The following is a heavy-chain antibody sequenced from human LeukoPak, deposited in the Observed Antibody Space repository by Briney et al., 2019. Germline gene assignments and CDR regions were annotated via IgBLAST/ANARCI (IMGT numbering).Heavy chain of an antibody. CDR1: GFTFSSYA. Sequence: GGSLRLSCAASGFTFSSYAMSWVRQAPGKGREWVSVISGSGGSTYYADSVQGRFTISRDNAKNSLYLQMNSLRDEDTAVFYCARAPFYCSGGSCYPNYFDCWGQGTLVTVSS. V-gene: IGHV3-23*01. J-gene: IGHJ4*02. CDR2: ISGSGGST. D-gene: IGHD2-15*01. CDR3: ARAPFYCSGGSCYPNYFDC.